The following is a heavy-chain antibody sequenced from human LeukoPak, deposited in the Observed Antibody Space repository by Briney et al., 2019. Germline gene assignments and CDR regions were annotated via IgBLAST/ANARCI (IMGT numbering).Heavy chain of an antibody. CDR3: ARHGIDNYFDY. D-gene: IGHD1-1*01. V-gene: IGHV4-34*01. CDR1: GGSFSGYY. J-gene: IGHJ4*02. CDR2: IYYSGST. Sequence: PSETLSLTCAVYGGSFSGYYWSWIRQPPGKGLEWIGSIYYSGSTYYNPSLKSRVTISVDTSKNQFSLKLSSVTAADTAVYYCARHGIDNYFDYWGQGTLVTVSS.